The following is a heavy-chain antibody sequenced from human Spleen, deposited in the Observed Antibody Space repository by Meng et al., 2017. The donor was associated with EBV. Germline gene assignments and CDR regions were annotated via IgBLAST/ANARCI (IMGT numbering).Heavy chain of an antibody. Sequence: LRGSGPGLVKPSPTLSLPCAVSGGSISSGGYSWGWIRQPPGRGLEWIGSVHYTGSTYYSPSLKSRVTVSVDTSKNQFSLRLTSVTAADTAVYYCARPFPSWQSPRLDPFGAWGQGTLVTVSS. J-gene: IGHJ5*02. V-gene: IGHV4-39*01. CDR2: VHYTGST. D-gene: IGHD6-19*01. CDR3: ARPFPSWQSPRLDPFGA. CDR1: GGSISSGGYS.